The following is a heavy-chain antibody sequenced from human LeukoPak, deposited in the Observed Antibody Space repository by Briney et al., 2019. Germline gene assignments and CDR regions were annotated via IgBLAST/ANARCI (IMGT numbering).Heavy chain of an antibody. D-gene: IGHD3-9*01. CDR1: GGSLTRYY. CDR3: ARTGYLYGMDV. CDR2: IFYSGTT. Sequence: PSETLSLTCTVSGGSLTRYYWGWIRQPPGKGLEWIGSIFYSGTTYYNPSLKSRVTISGDTSKNQFSLKLNSVTAADTAVYYCARTGYLYGMDVWGQGTTVTVSS. J-gene: IGHJ6*02. V-gene: IGHV4-39*01.